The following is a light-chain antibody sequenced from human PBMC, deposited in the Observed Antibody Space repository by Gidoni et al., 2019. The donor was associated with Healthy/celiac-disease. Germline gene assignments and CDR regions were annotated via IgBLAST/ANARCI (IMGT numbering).Light chain of an antibody. Sequence: SYVLTQPPSVSVAPGKTARITCGGNNIGSKSVHWYQQKPGQAPVLVIYYDSDRPSGIPERFSGSNSGNTATLTNSRVEAGDEADYYCQVWDSSSDVVFGGGTKLTVL. CDR1: NIGSKS. J-gene: IGLJ2*01. CDR3: QVWDSSSDVV. CDR2: YDS. V-gene: IGLV3-21*04.